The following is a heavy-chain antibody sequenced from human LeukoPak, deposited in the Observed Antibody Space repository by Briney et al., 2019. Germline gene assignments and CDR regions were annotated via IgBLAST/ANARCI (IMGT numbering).Heavy chain of an antibody. CDR2: INTKTWNP. CDR3: ARGRYYYGSGSPRVSLDY. CDR1: GGTFSSYA. J-gene: IGHJ4*02. Sequence: GASVKVSCKASGGTFSSYAISWVRQAPGQGLEWMGWINTKTWNPTYAQDFTGHFVFSLDTSVSTTYLQINSLKADDTAMYYCARGRYYYGSGSPRVSLDYWGQGTLVTVSS. V-gene: IGHV7-4-1*02. D-gene: IGHD3-10*01.